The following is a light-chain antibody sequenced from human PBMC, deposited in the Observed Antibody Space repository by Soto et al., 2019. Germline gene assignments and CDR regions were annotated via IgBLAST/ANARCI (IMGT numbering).Light chain of an antibody. CDR2: ASS. Sequence: DVQMTQSPSSLSASVGDRVTITCRASQYISTYLNWYQQKPGKVSKPLIDASSTLQSGVPSRFSGSGSGADFTLTISSLQREGFASYYCQQSFSTPGLTFGGGTKVEIK. V-gene: IGKV1-39*01. CDR3: QQSFSTPGLT. J-gene: IGKJ4*01. CDR1: QYISTY.